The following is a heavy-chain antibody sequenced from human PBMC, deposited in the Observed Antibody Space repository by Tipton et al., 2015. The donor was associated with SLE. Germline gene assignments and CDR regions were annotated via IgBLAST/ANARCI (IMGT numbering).Heavy chain of an antibody. J-gene: IGHJ6*03. CDR1: EFTFSTYA. Sequence: SLRLSCAASEFTFSTYAMHWVRQAPGKGLEWVTLISPDGTNTYYADSVKGRFTISRDNAKNTLYLQMNSLRGEDTAVYYCTRGSRFTISGVVNYYYYMDVWDKGTTVTVSS. CDR3: TRGSRFTISGVVNYYYYMDV. CDR2: ISPDGTNT. V-gene: IGHV3-30-3*01. D-gene: IGHD3-3*01.